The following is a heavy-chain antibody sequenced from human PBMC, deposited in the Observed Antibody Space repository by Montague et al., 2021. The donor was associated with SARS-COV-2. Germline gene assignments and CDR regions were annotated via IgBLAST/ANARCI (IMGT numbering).Heavy chain of an antibody. CDR2: IYHRGTS. Sequence: SETRSLTCAVYGGSTTDYYLSWIRQPPGKGLEWIGEIYHRGTSYYNPSLKSRVSISVDTSKSQFSLYLGSVTAADTAVYYCARGRQHFNMIVVVMTGGESYFDYSAKGTLATVS. D-gene: IGHD3-22*01. CDR3: ARGRQHFNMIVVVMTGGESYFDY. J-gene: IGHJ4*02. CDR1: GGSTTDYY. V-gene: IGHV4-34*01.